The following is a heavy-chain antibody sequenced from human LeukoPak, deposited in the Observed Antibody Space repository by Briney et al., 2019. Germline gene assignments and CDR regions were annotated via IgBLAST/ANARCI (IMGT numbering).Heavy chain of an antibody. CDR3: AGHYGIDAFDI. CDR2: IYHSGST. CDR1: GGSISSSNW. J-gene: IGHJ3*02. D-gene: IGHD4-17*01. Sequence: SETLSLTCAVSGGSISSSNWWSWVRQPPGKGLEWIGEIYHSGSTNHNPSLKSRVTISVDKSKNQFSLRLSSVTAADTAVYYCAGHYGIDAFDIWGQGTMVTVSS. V-gene: IGHV4-4*02.